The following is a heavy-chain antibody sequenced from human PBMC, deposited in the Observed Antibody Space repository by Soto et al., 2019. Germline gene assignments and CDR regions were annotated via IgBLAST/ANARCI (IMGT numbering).Heavy chain of an antibody. V-gene: IGHV1-8*01. CDR3: ARGPVYYYGSSGYFDY. D-gene: IGHD3-22*01. J-gene: IGHJ4*02. CDR2: MNPNSGNT. Sequence: ASVKVSCKASGYTFTSYDINWVRQATGQGLEWMGWMNPNSGNTGYAQKFQGRVTMTRNTSISTAYMELSSLRSEDTAVYYCARGPVYYYGSSGYFDYWGQGTLVTVYS. CDR1: GYTFTSYD.